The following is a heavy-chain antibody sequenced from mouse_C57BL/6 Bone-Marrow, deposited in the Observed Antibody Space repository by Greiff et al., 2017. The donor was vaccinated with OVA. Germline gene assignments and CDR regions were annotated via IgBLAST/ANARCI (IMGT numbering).Heavy chain of an antibody. V-gene: IGHV5-16*01. CDR3: AREGDGYYVYFDV. CDR1: GFTFSDYY. Sequence: VQLKESEGGLVQPGSSMKLSCTASGFTFSDYYMAWVRQVPEKGLEWVANINYDGSSTYYLDSLKSRFIISRDNAKNILYLQMSSLKSEDTATYYCAREGDGYYVYFDVWGTGTTVTVSS. D-gene: IGHD2-3*01. CDR2: INYDGSST. J-gene: IGHJ1*03.